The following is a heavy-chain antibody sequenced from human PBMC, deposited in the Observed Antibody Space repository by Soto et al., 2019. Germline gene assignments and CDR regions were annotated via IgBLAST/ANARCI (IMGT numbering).Heavy chain of an antibody. CDR2: IWYDGSNK. Sequence: QVQLVESGGGVVQPGRSLRLSCAASGFTFSSYGMHWVRQAPGKGLEWVAVIWYDGSNKYYADSVKGRFTISRDNSKNTMYLQLNSLRAEDTAVYDCARARFDSKGYYYYGMDVWGQGTTVTVSS. CDR3: ARARFDSKGYYYYGMDV. V-gene: IGHV3-33*01. J-gene: IGHJ6*02. D-gene: IGHD4-4*01. CDR1: GFTFSSYG.